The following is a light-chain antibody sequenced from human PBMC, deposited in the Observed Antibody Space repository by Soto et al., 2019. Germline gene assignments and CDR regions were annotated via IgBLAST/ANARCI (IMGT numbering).Light chain of an antibody. J-gene: IGLJ2*01. Sequence: QPVLTQSPSASASLGASVKLTCTLSSGHSTYAIAWHQQQPEKGPRYLMKLNSDGSHSKGDGIPDRFSGSSSGAERYLTISILQSEDEADYYCQTWGTGIQVLFGGGTKLTVL. V-gene: IGLV4-69*01. CDR2: LNSDGSH. CDR3: QTWGTGIQVL. CDR1: SGHSTYA.